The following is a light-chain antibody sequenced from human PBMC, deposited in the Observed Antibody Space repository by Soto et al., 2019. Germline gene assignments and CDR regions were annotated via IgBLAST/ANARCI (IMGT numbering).Light chain of an antibody. CDR1: QSISTW. CDR2: DAS. V-gene: IGKV1-5*01. J-gene: IGKJ1*01. CDR3: QHYYNYPWT. Sequence: DIQMTQSPSSLSASVGDRVSITCRASQSISTWLAWYQQQPGGAPRLLIYDASSLQSGVPSRFSGNGSGTDFTLAISSLQPDDCSSYYCQHYYNYPWTFGQGTKV.